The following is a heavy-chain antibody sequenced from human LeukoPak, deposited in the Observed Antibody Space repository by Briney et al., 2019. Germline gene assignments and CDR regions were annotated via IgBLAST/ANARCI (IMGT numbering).Heavy chain of an antibody. V-gene: IGHV3-23*01. CDR3: AKIPGY. CDR1: A. D-gene: IGHD2-21*01. CDR2: ISGSGGST. J-gene: IGHJ4*02. Sequence: AXSWVRXAPGKGLEWVSAISGSGGSTYYADSVKGRVTISRDNSNNTLYLQMNSLRAEDMAIYYCAKIPGYWGQGTLVTVSS.